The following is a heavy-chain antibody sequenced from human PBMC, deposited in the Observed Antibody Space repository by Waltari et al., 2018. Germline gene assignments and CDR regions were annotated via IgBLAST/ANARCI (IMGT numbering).Heavy chain of an antibody. CDR2: ISAYNGDT. J-gene: IGHJ5*02. CDR3: ARDWGLDLSPWFDP. Sequence: QVQLVQSGAEVKKPGASVKVSCKASGYTFTSYGISWVRQAPGQGLEWRGWISAYNGDTNYAQKLQGRVTMTTDTSPSTAYMALRSLRSDVTAVYYCARDWGLDLSPWFDPWRQGTLVTVSS. CDR1: GYTFTSYG. D-gene: IGHD2-21*02. V-gene: IGHV1-18*01.